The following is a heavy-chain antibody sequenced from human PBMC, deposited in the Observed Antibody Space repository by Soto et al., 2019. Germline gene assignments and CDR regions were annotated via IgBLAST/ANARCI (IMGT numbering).Heavy chain of an antibody. CDR1: GGTSSSYA. D-gene: IGHD3-22*01. V-gene: IGHV1-69*13. Sequence: SVKVSCKASGGTSSSYAISWVRQAPGQGLEWMGGIIPIFGTANYAQKFQGRVTITADESTSTAYMELSSLRSEDTAVYYCARSPAPSYYYDSSGYYVPFDYWGQGTLVTVSS. CDR2: IIPIFGTA. CDR3: ARSPAPSYYYDSSGYYVPFDY. J-gene: IGHJ4*02.